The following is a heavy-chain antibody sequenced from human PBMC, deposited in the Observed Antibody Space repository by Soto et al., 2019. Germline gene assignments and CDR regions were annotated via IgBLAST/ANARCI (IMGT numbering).Heavy chain of an antibody. J-gene: IGHJ4*02. Sequence: GGSLRLSCAASGFTFSSYGMHWVRQAPGKGLEWVAVISYDGSNKYYADSVKGRFTISRDNSKNTLYLQMNSLRAEDTAVYYCAKDQGYGDYEVLFDYWGQGTLVTVSS. CDR3: AKDQGYGDYEVLFDY. D-gene: IGHD4-17*01. CDR2: ISYDGSNK. CDR1: GFTFSSYG. V-gene: IGHV3-30*18.